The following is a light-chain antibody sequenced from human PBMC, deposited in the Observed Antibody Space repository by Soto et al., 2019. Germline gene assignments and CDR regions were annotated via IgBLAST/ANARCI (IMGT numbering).Light chain of an antibody. J-gene: IGKJ1*01. CDR2: AAS. Sequence: DIQVTQSPSSLSASVGDSVTLSCQTSQRVDSYIHWYQHQSGKPPKLLIYAASTLQDGVPSRFSGGGSGTDFSLIITELQPGDSATYYCQQTYTSVATFGQGTKV. CDR1: QRVDSY. CDR3: QQTYTSVAT. V-gene: IGKV1-39*01.